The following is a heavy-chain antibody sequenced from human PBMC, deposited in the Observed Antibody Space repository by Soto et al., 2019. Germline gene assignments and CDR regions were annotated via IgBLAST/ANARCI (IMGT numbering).Heavy chain of an antibody. CDR1: GFSLSTSGVG. V-gene: IGHV2-5*02. CDR3: AHSGYDYYDSSGLYYFDY. CDR2: IYWDDDK. D-gene: IGHD3-22*01. J-gene: IGHJ4*02. Sequence: QITLKESGPTLVKPTQTLTLTCTFSGFSLSTSGVGVGWIRQPPGKALEWLALIYWDDDKRYSPSLKSRLTITKDTSKNQVVLTMNNMDPVDTATYYCAHSGYDYYDSSGLYYFDYWGQGTLVTVSS.